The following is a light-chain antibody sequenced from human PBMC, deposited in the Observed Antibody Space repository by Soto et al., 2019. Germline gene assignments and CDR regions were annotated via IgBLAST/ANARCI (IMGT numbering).Light chain of an antibody. Sequence: QSALTQPPSASGSPGQSVTISCTGTKSDIGVYDFVSWYQHHPGKAPRLIIYEVVQRPSGVPDRFSGSKSGNTASLTDSGLQAADEADYFCKSYAGSNTYVFGSGTKVTVL. V-gene: IGLV2-8*01. CDR3: KSYAGSNTYV. CDR2: EVV. CDR1: KSDIGVYDF. J-gene: IGLJ1*01.